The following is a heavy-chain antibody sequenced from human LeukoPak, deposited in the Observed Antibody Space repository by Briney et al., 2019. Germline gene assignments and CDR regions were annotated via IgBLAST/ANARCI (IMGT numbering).Heavy chain of an antibody. J-gene: IGHJ5*02. CDR3: ARGGAYSSSSRGLCWFDP. D-gene: IGHD6-6*01. CDR2: ISAYNGNT. CDR1: GYTFTSYY. Sequence: ASVKVSCKASGYTFTSYYMHWVRQAPGQGLEWMGWISAYNGNTNYAQKLQGRVTMTTDTSTSTAYMELRSLRSDDTAVYYCARGGAYSSSSRGLCWFDPWGQGTLVTVSS. V-gene: IGHV1-18*04.